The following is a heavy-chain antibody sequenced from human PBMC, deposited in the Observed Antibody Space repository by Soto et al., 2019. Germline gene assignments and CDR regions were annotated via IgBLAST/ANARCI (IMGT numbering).Heavy chain of an antibody. J-gene: IGHJ4*02. CDR3: ARARYSSSTLFDY. V-gene: IGHV3-30-3*01. D-gene: IGHD6-6*01. CDR2: ISDDGANE. Sequence: QVQLVESGGGAVQPGRSLRLSCAASGFTFSNYAMHWVRQAPGKGLEWVAVISDDGANENYADSVKGRFTISRDFSKNTLYLQMNSLRAEDTAVYYCARARYSSSTLFDYWGQGTLVTVSS. CDR1: GFTFSNYA.